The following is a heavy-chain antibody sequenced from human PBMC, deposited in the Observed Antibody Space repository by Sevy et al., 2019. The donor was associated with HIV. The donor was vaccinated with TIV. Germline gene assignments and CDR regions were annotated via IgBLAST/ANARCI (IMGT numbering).Heavy chain of an antibody. V-gene: IGHV3-73*01. J-gene: IGHJ6*02. D-gene: IGHD3-22*01. CDR1: GFTFSGSA. Sequence: GGSLRLSCAASGFTFSGSAMHWVRQASGKGLEWIGRMSSKASSYATVYAASVNGRFTISRDDSKNTAYLQMNSLKIEITVVYYGGSLLYYYEEYNAMDVWGQGTTVTVSS. CDR3: GSLLYYYEEYNAMDV. CDR2: MSSKASSYAT.